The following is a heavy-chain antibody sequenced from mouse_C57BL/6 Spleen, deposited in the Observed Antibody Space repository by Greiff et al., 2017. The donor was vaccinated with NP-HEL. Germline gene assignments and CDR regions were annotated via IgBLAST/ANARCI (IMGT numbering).Heavy chain of an antibody. CDR2: IDPSDSET. J-gene: IGHJ2*01. CDR3: ARKGNYYGNYVGFDY. V-gene: IGHV1-52*01. Sequence: QVQLQQPGAELVRPGSSVKLSCKASGYTFTSYWMHWVKQRPIQGLEWIGNIDPSDSETHYNQKFKDKATLTVDKSSSTAYMQLSSLTSEDSAVYYCARKGNYYGNYVGFDYWGQGTTLTVSS. D-gene: IGHD2-1*01. CDR1: GYTFTSYW.